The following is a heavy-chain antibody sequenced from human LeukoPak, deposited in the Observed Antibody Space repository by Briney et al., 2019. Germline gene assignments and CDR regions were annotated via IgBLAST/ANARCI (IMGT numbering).Heavy chain of an antibody. CDR3: ARVYYYDSSGYYPDAFDI. D-gene: IGHD3-22*01. J-gene: IGHJ3*02. V-gene: IGHV4-30-4*01. CDR2: IYYSGST. CDR1: GGSISSGDYC. Sequence: SETLSLTCTVSGGSISSGDYCWSWIRQPPGKGLEWIGYIYYSGSTYYNPSLKSRVTISVDTSKNQFSLKLSSVTAADTAVYYCARVYYYDSSGYYPDAFDIWGQGTMVTVSS.